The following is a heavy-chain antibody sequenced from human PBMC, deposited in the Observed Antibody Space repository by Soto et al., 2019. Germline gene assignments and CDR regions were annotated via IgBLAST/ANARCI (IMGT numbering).Heavy chain of an antibody. CDR1: GGSISSGGYY. D-gene: IGHD3-22*01. CDR3: ARAPNLDYYDSSGYYWFDP. CDR2: FYYSGST. J-gene: IGHJ5*02. Sequence: SETLSLTCTVSGGSISSGGYYWSWIRQHPGKGLEWIGYFYYSGSTYYNPSLKSRVTISVDTSKNQFSLKLSSVTAADTAVYYCARAPNLDYYDSSGYYWFDPWGQGTLVTVSS. V-gene: IGHV4-31*03.